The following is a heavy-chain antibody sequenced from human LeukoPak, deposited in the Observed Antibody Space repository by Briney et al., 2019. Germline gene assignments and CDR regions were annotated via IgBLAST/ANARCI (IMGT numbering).Heavy chain of an antibody. J-gene: IGHJ4*02. Sequence: SVKVSCKASGGTFSSYAISWVRQAPEQGLEWMGRIIPILGIANYAQKFQGRVTITADKSTSTAYMELSSLRSEDTAVYYCARGQIVGATTEDYWGQGTLVTVSS. D-gene: IGHD1-26*01. CDR3: ARGQIVGATTEDY. V-gene: IGHV1-69*04. CDR2: IIPILGIA. CDR1: GGTFSSYA.